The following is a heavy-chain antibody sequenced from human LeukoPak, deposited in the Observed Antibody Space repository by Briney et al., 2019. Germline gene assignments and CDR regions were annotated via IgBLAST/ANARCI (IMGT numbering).Heavy chain of an antibody. J-gene: IGHJ4*02. D-gene: IGHD3-10*01. CDR3: ARSGITIVRGVIITRFDY. CDR2: IIPILGIA. Sequence: GSSVKVSCKASGGTFSSYAISWVRQAPGQGLEWMGRIIPILGIANYAQKFQGRVTITADKSTSTAYMELSSLRSEDTAVYYCARSGITIVRGVIITRFDYWGQGTLVTVSS. V-gene: IGHV1-69*04. CDR1: GGTFSSYA.